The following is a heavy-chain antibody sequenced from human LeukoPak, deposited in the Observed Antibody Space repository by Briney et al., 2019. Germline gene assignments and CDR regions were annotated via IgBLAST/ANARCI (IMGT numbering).Heavy chain of an antibody. CDR3: ARARYSHDYYYGMDD. Sequence: PGGSLRLSCAASGFTFSSYAMHWVRQAPGKGLEWVAVISYDGSNKYYADSVKGRFTISRDNSKNTLYLQMNSLRAEDTAVYYCARARYSHDYYYGMDDWGKGTTVTVSS. J-gene: IGHJ6*04. CDR1: GFTFSSYA. V-gene: IGHV3-30*04. CDR2: ISYDGSNK. D-gene: IGHD5-18*01.